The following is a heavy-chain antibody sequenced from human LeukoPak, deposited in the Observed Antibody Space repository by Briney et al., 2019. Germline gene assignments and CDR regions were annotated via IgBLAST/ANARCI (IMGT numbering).Heavy chain of an antibody. CDR1: GFTFSSYG. CDR3: ARDFWPYDNDAFDI. CDR2: IWYDGSNK. Sequence: GGSLRLSCAASGFTFSSYGMHWVRQAPGKGLEWVAVIWYDGSNKYYADSVKGRFTISRDNSKNTLYLQMNSLRAEETAVYYCARDFWPYDNDAFDIWGQGTMVTVSS. J-gene: IGHJ3*02. V-gene: IGHV3-33*01. D-gene: IGHD3-22*01.